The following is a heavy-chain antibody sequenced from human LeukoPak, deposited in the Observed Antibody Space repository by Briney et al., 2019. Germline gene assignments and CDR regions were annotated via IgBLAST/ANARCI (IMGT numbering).Heavy chain of an antibody. CDR3: AAQWLVRGYFDY. CDR2: INAGNGNT. D-gene: IGHD6-19*01. CDR1: GYTFTSYG. V-gene: IGHV1-3*01. Sequence: ASVKVSCKASGYTFTSYGISWVRQAPGQRLEWMGWINAGNGNTKYSQKFQGRVTITRDTSASTAYMELSSLRSEDTAVYYCAAQWLVRGYFDYWGQGTLVTVSS. J-gene: IGHJ4*02.